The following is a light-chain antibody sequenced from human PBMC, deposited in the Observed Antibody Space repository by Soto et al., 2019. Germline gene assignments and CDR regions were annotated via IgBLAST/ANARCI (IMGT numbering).Light chain of an antibody. Sequence: QSVLTQSPSASGTPGQRVTMSCSGSRSNIGSNSVSWYQQLPGTVPKLLIYGNSNRPSGVPDRFSGSKSGTSASLAITGLQAEDEADYYCQSYDSSLSGFYVFGTGTSSPS. CDR1: RSNIGSNS. CDR2: GNS. J-gene: IGLJ1*01. V-gene: IGLV1-40*01. CDR3: QSYDSSLSGFYV.